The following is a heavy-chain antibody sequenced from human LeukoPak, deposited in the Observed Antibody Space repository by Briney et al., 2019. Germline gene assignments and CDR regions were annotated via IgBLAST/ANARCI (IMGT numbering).Heavy chain of an antibody. J-gene: IGHJ3*02. Sequence: GSSVKVSCKASGGTFSSYAISWVRQAPGRGFEWLGWISAYNHNINYAQKFKGRVTVTTDTSTSTAYMELRSLKYDDTAVYYCARGRGSSGAFEIWGQGTMVTVSS. D-gene: IGHD3-16*01. CDR3: ARGRGSSGAFEI. CDR1: GGTFSSYA. CDR2: ISAYNHNI. V-gene: IGHV1-18*01.